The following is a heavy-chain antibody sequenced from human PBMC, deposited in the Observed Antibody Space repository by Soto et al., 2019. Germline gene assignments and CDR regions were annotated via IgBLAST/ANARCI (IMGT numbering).Heavy chain of an antibody. V-gene: IGHV3-7*01. CDR3: TTDRGYLTFDY. CDR1: GFTFSNSW. CDR2: IKEDGTAK. D-gene: IGHD3-22*01. J-gene: IGHJ4*02. Sequence: PGGSLRLSCAASGFTFSNSWMNWVRQAPGKGLEWVANIKEDGTAKYYLDSVKGRFTVSRDNVKNSLYLQMNSLRAEDTAMYYCTTDRGYLTFDYRGPGTLVTVSS.